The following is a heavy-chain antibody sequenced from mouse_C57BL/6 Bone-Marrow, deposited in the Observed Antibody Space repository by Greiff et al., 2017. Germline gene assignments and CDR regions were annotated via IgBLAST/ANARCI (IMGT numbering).Heavy chain of an antibody. V-gene: IGHV5-17*01. Sequence: EVQRVESGGGLVKPGGSLKLSCAASGFTFSDYGMHWVRQAPEKGLEWVAYISSGSSTIYYADTVKGRFTISRDNAKNTLFLQMTSLRSEDTAMYYCAKELGGDFDYWGQGTTLTVSS. CDR1: GFTFSDYG. CDR3: AKELGGDFDY. CDR2: ISSGSSTI. D-gene: IGHD4-1*01. J-gene: IGHJ2*01.